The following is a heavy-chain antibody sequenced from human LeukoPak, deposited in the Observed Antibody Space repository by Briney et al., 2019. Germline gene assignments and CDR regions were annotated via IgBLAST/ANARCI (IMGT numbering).Heavy chain of an antibody. Sequence: GGSLRLSCTASGFTFGDYAMTWVRQAPGKGLEWVGFIRSKVYGGTPEYAASVKGRITISRDDSKGIAYLQMNSLKTEDTAVYYCTRDQTPYYWGQGTLVTVSS. J-gene: IGHJ4*02. CDR2: IRSKVYGGTP. V-gene: IGHV3-49*04. CDR3: TRDQTPYY. CDR1: GFTFGDYA.